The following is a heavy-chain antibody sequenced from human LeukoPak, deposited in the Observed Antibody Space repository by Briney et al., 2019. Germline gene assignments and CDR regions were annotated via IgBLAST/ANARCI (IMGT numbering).Heavy chain of an antibody. J-gene: IGHJ4*02. CDR3: AKESSGGWYFDY. CDR2: IPASGGST. Sequence: HTGGSLRLSCAASGFTFSSNAMIWVRQAPGKGLEWVSSIPASGGSTYYADSVKGRFTISRDNSKNSLYLQMNSLRAEDTAVYYCAKESSGGWYFDYWGQGTLVTVSS. V-gene: IGHV3-23*01. D-gene: IGHD6-19*01. CDR1: GFTFSSNA.